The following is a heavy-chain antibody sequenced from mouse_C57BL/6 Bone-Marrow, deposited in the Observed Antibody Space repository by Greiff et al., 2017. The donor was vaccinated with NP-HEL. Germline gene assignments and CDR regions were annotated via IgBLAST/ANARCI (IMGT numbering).Heavy chain of an antibody. V-gene: IGHV1-64*01. Sequence: VQLQQPGAELVKPGASVKLSCKASGYTFTSYWMHWVKQRPGQGLEWIGMIHPNSGSTNYNEKFKSKATLTVDKSSSTAYMQLSSLTSEDSAVYYCARHYYGNYVGYYCDYWGQGTTLTVSS. J-gene: IGHJ2*01. CDR3: ARHYYGNYVGYYCDY. CDR2: IHPNSGST. D-gene: IGHD2-1*01. CDR1: GYTFTSYW.